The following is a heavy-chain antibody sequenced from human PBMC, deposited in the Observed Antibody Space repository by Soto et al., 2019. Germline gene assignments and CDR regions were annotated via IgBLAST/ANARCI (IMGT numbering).Heavy chain of an antibody. J-gene: IGHJ4*02. CDR2: IYYSGST. Sequence: SETLSLTCTVSGGSISSGGYYWSWIRHHPGKGLEWIGYIYYSGSTYYNPSLKSRVTISVDTSKNQFSLKLSSVTAADTAVYYCAKTDYGGIDYWGQGTLVTVS. D-gene: IGHD4-17*01. CDR3: AKTDYGGIDY. CDR1: GGSISSGGYY. V-gene: IGHV4-31*03.